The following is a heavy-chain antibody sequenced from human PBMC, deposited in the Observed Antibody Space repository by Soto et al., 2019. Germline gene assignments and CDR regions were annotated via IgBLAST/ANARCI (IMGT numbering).Heavy chain of an antibody. CDR2: INWNSDKV. CDR3: AKDKGGTPYYIDS. Sequence: EVLLVESGGGLVQPGRSLRLSCAVSGFNFGNYAMHWVRQAPGKGLEWVAAINWNSDKVAYAGSVQGRFSIFRDNAGNSLHLQMNGLRREDTGRYYCAKDKGGTPYYIDSWGQGILVTVSS. J-gene: IGHJ4*02. CDR1: GFNFGNYA. V-gene: IGHV3-9*01. D-gene: IGHD6-25*01.